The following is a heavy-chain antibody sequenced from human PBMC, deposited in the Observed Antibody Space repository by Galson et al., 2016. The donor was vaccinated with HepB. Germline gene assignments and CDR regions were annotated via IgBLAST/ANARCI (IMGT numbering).Heavy chain of an antibody. J-gene: IGHJ6*02. CDR3: ARLSRPYGLDV. Sequence: SLRLSCAASGFTLSDYWMTWVRQAPGKGLEWVANINEDGNIKLYVNSVKGRFTISRDNTRNSVYLDMNSLSGDDTAVYYCARLSRPYGLDVWGHGTTVTVSS. CDR2: INEDGNIK. V-gene: IGHV3-7*01. D-gene: IGHD6-13*01. CDR1: GFTLSDYW.